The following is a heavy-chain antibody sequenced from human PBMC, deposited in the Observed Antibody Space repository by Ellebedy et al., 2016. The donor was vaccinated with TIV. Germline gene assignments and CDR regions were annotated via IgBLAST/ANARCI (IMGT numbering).Heavy chain of an antibody. J-gene: IGHJ6*03. Sequence: GGSLRLSXAASGFTFSRYWMNWVRQAPGKGLKWVSSISSISSYIYYADSVKGRFTISKDNAKNSLYLQMNSLRAEDTAVYYCARVGGSGSYYYMDVWGKGTTVTVSS. V-gene: IGHV3-21*01. D-gene: IGHD3-10*01. CDR2: ISSISSYI. CDR1: GFTFSRYW. CDR3: ARVGGSGSYYYMDV.